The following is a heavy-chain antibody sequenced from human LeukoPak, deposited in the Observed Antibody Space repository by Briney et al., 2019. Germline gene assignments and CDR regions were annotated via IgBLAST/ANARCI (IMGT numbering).Heavy chain of an antibody. D-gene: IGHD1-14*01. J-gene: IGHJ4*02. CDR3: VRVPPGTTIYAY. CDR2: MNPNNSDI. V-gene: IGHV1-8*01. CDR1: GDTFTSYH. Sequence: ASAKVSCKASGDTFTSYHINGVRQATGQWLEWVGWMNPNNSDIGYAQKFQGRVTMTRNTSIGTAYMELSSLRSEDTAIYYCVRVPPGTTIYAYWGQGTLVTVSS.